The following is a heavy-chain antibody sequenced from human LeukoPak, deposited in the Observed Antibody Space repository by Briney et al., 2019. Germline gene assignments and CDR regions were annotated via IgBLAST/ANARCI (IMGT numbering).Heavy chain of an antibody. CDR1: GGSISSYY. D-gene: IGHD6-6*01. CDR3: ARDHGSSSWYPFDY. J-gene: IGHJ4*02. Sequence: PSETLSLTCTVSGGSISSYYWSWIRQPPGKGLEWIGYIYYSGSTNYNPSLKSRVTISVDTSKNQFSLKLSSVTAADTAVYYCARDHGSSSWYPFDYWGQGTLVTVSS. V-gene: IGHV4-59*12. CDR2: IYYSGST.